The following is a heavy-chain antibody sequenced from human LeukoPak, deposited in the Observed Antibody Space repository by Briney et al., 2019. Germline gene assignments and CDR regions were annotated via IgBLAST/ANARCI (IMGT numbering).Heavy chain of an antibody. CDR3: ARDSYSGSYYDY. D-gene: IGHD1-26*01. V-gene: IGHV4-34*01. J-gene: IGHJ4*02. CDR2: INHSGST. CDR1: GGSFSGYY. Sequence: KSSETLSLTCAVYGGSFSGYYWSWIRQPPGKGLEWVGEINHSGSTNYNPSLKSRVTISVDTSKNQFSLKLSSVTAADTAVYYCARDSYSGSYYDYWGQGTLVTVSS.